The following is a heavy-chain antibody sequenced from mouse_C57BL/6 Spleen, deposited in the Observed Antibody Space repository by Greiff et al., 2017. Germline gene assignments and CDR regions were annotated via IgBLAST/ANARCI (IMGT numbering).Heavy chain of an antibody. CDR3: ARSYYSNYYFDY. CDR1: GYTFTSYW. CDR2: IDPSDSYT. V-gene: IGHV1-50*01. D-gene: IGHD2-5*01. Sequence: QVQLQQPGAELVKPGASVKLSCKASGYTFTSYWMQWVKQRPGQGLEWIGEIDPSDSYTNYNQKFKGKATFTVDTSSSTAYMQLSSLTSEDSAVYYCARSYYSNYYFDYWGQGTTLTVSS. J-gene: IGHJ2*01.